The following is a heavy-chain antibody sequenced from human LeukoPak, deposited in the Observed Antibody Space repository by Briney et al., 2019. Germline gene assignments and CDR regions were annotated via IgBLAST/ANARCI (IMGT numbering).Heavy chain of an antibody. Sequence: GESLRLSCVASGFNFATYGMSWVRQAPGKGLEWVSGINWNGGSTGYADSVKGRFTISRDNAKNSLYLQMNSLRAEDTALYYCARDTYGSVSPFDYWGQGTLVTVSS. V-gene: IGHV3-20*04. CDR1: GFNFATYG. J-gene: IGHJ4*02. CDR3: ARDTYGSVSPFDY. CDR2: INWNGGST. D-gene: IGHD3-10*01.